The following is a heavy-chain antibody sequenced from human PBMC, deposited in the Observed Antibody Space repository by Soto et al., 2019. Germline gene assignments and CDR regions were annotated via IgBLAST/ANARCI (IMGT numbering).Heavy chain of an antibody. CDR1: GGSISSSSYY. CDR2: IYYSGST. CDR3: ARHVKRHPYYFDY. V-gene: IGHV4-39*01. Sequence: SETLSLTCTVSGGSISSSSYYWGWIRRPPGKGLEWIGSIYYSGSTYYNPSLKSRVTISVDTSKNQFSLKLSSVTAADTAVYYCARHVKRHPYYFDYWGQGTLVTVSS. J-gene: IGHJ4*02.